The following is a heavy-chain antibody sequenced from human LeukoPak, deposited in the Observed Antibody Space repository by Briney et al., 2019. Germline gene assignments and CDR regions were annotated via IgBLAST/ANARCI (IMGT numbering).Heavy chain of an antibody. CDR3: ARGLDSNRWYFFDY. V-gene: IGHV3-23*01. J-gene: IGHJ4*02. CDR1: GFTFSSYA. Sequence: GGSLRLSCAASGFTFSSYAMSWVRQAPGKGLEWVSSIGGSGGTTYYTDSVKGRFTVSRDNSKNTLYAKMNRLRAEDTAVYFCARGLDSNRWYFFDYWGQGTLVTVSS. D-gene: IGHD6-13*01. CDR2: IGGSGGTT.